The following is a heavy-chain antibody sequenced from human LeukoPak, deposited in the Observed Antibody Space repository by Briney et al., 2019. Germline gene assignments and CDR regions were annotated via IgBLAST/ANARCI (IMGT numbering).Heavy chain of an antibody. CDR1: GFVLSRYS. V-gene: IGHV3-21*01. CDR3: VRLRRNSDSSGYFYYYDN. J-gene: IGHJ4*02. D-gene: IGHD3-22*01. CDR2: VNTVSSYI. Sequence: GGSLRLSCAASGFVLSRYSFNWVRQAPGKGLEWVASVNTVSSYIYYADSVRGRFTISRDNAKNSVLLQMNSLRAEDMAMYYCVRLRRNSDSSGYFYYYDNWGQGTLVTVSS.